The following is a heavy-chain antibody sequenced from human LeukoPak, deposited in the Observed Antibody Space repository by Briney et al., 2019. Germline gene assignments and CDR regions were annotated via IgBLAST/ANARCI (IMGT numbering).Heavy chain of an antibody. J-gene: IGHJ4*02. Sequence: SETLSLTCAVYGGSLSTYYWSWIRQSPGKGLEWIAEINHRGDTNYNPSVKSRVTISVDTSKNQFSLKLSSVTAADAAVYYCARGGGYCSSTSCYHFDYWGQGTLVTVSS. CDR1: GGSLSTYY. CDR2: INHRGDT. CDR3: ARGGGYCSSTSCYHFDY. D-gene: IGHD2-2*01. V-gene: IGHV4-34*01.